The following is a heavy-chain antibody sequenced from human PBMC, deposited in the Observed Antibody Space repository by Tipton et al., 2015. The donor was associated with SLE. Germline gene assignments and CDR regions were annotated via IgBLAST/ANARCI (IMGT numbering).Heavy chain of an antibody. CDR2: INSDGSSP. CDR3: ARDLSGRRGALFGY. J-gene: IGHJ4*02. Sequence: SLRLSCAASGFTFSSYWMHWVRQAPGKGLVWVSRINSDGSSPSYADSVKGRFTISRDNAKNTLHLQMNSLIAEDLAGYYCARDLSGRRGALFGYWGQGTLVTVSS. CDR1: GFTFSSYW. V-gene: IGHV3-74*01. D-gene: IGHD1-26*01.